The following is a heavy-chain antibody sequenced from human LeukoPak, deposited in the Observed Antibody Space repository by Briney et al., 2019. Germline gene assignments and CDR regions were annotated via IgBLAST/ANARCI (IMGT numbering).Heavy chain of an antibody. CDR3: ARINGLPHY. D-gene: IGHD2-8*01. CDR1: GYTFTSYD. CDR2: MNPKSGNT. J-gene: IGHJ4*02. Sequence: ASVKVSCKVSGYTFTSYDINWVRQATGQGLEWMGWMNPKSGNTGYAQKFQGKVTMTRDTSISTAYMEVSSLTFEDTAIYYCARINGLPHYRGQGTLVTVSS. V-gene: IGHV1-8*01.